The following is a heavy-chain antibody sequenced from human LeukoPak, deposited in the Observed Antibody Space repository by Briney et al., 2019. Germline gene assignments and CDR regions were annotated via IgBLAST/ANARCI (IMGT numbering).Heavy chain of an antibody. CDR2: INHSGST. CDR1: GGSFSGYY. J-gene: IGHJ4*02. V-gene: IGHV4-34*01. CDR3: AREGYSSSWYRNPVDY. D-gene: IGHD6-13*01. Sequence: SETLSLTCAVYGGSFSGYYWSWIRQPPGKGLEWIGEINHSGSTNYNPSLKSRVTISVDTSKNQFSLKLSSVTAADTAVYYCAREGYSSSWYRNPVDYWGQGTLVTVSS.